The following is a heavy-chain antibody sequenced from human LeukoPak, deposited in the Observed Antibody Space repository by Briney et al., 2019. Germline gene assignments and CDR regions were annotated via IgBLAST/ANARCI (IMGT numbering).Heavy chain of an antibody. V-gene: IGHV3-48*03. CDR2: ISSSGSTI. Sequence: GGSLRLSCAASGFTFSSYEMNWVRQAPGKGLEWVSYISSSGSTIYYADSVKGRFTISRDNAKNSLYLQVNSLRAEDTAVYYCARRFNYDAYYYYYMDVWGKGTTVTVPS. D-gene: IGHD4-11*01. CDR3: ARRFNYDAYYYYYMDV. J-gene: IGHJ6*03. CDR1: GFTFSSYE.